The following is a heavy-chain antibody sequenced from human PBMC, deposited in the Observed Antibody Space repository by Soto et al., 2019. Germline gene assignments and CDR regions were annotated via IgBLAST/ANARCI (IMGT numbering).Heavy chain of an antibody. V-gene: IGHV5-51*01. D-gene: IGHD3-16*01. CDR3: ARLGGDTSDFEY. J-gene: IGHJ4*02. CDR2: IYPGDSDT. Sequence: PGEAEEISCMGSGYSFTSYWFDWVLQMPGKGLEWMAIIYPGDSDTRYSPSFQGQVTISADKCVSTAYLQWSRLKASEAAMYYCARLGGDTSDFEYWGQATLVTVSS. CDR1: GYSFTSYW.